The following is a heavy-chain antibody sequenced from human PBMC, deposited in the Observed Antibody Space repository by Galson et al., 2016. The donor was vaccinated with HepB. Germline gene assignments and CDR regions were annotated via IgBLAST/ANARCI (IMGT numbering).Heavy chain of an antibody. CDR1: GFTFSSSA. J-gene: IGHJ6*01. Sequence: SLRLSCAASGFTFSSSAMNWVRQAPGKGLEWVSLISGGNTYYADSVRGRFTISRDNSKNTLYLQMNSLRAEDTAVYYCAKVLPYSAGHGMDVRGQGTPVTVSS. D-gene: IGHD6-13*01. V-gene: IGHV3-23*01. CDR3: AKVLPYSAGHGMDV. CDR2: ISGGNT.